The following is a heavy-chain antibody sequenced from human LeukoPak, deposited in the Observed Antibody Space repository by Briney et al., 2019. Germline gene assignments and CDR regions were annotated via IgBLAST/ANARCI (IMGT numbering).Heavy chain of an antibody. Sequence: GRSLRLSCAPSAFTFSTYSTNWVRQAPGKGLEWVSSISSSSSYIYYADSVKGRFTISRDNAKNSLYLQMNSLRAEDTAVYYCAREDSYGPYYFDYWGQGTLVTVSS. CDR2: ISSSSSYI. CDR3: AREDSYGPYYFDY. J-gene: IGHJ4*02. V-gene: IGHV3-21*01. D-gene: IGHD5-18*01. CDR1: AFTFSTYS.